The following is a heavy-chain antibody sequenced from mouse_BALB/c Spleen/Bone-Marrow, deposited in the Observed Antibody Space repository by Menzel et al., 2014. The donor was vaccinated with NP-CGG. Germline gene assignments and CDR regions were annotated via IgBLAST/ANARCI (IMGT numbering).Heavy chain of an antibody. Sequence: VQLQQSGAELVKPGASVKLSCKASGYTFTSYFIYWVKQSPGQGLEWIGEINPSNGGTYFNEKFKSKATLTVDKSSSTAYMQLNSLTSEVSAVYYCTRSNGNWFAYWGQGTLVTVSA. CDR3: TRSNGNWFAY. CDR1: GYTFTSYF. D-gene: IGHD2-1*01. V-gene: IGHV1S81*02. J-gene: IGHJ3*01. CDR2: INPSNGGT.